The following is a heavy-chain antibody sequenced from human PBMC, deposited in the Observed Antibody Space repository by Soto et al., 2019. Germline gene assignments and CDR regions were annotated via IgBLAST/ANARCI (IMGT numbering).Heavy chain of an antibody. CDR3: AKVLLGPYGGNAYFDY. V-gene: IGHV3-21*04. CDR1: GFTLSRHT. J-gene: IGHJ4*02. D-gene: IGHD4-17*01. Sequence: GGSLRLSCAASGFTLSRHTMNWVRQAPGKGLEWVSFIGSRTSDIYYADSVKGRFTISRDNSKNTLYLQMNSLRAEDTAVYYCAKVLLGPYGGNAYFDYWGQGTLVTVSS. CDR2: IGSRTSDI.